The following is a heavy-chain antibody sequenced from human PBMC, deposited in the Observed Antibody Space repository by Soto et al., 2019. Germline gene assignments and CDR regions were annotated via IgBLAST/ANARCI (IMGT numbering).Heavy chain of an antibody. CDR1: GYSFTSYW. CDR3: ARRGVRYSSPGWFDP. Sequence: GASLKISCKGSGYSFTSYWIGWVRQMPGEGLEWMGIIYPGDSDTRYSPSFQGQVTISADKSISTAYLQWSSLKASDTAMYYCARRGVRYSSPGWFDPWGQGTLVTVSS. V-gene: IGHV5-51*01. J-gene: IGHJ5*02. D-gene: IGHD6-19*01. CDR2: IYPGDSDT.